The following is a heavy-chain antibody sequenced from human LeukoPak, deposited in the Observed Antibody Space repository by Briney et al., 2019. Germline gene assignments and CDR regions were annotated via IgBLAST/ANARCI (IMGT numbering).Heavy chain of an antibody. CDR3: AREYSSGHLDS. Sequence: PSETLSLTCTVSGGSVTTYYWSWIRQPPGKGLEWIGYIHYSGHTNYSPSLNSRATISVDTSKNQFSLRLSSVTAADTAVYYCAREYSSGHLDSWGQGTLVTVSS. J-gene: IGHJ4*02. V-gene: IGHV4-59*02. CDR2: IHYSGHT. D-gene: IGHD6-19*01. CDR1: GGSVTTYY.